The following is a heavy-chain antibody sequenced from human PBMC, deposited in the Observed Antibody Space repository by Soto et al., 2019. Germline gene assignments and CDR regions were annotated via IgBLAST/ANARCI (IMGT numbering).Heavy chain of an antibody. Sequence: SETLSLTCTVSGGTISSYYWSWIRQPPGKGLEWIGYIYYSGSTNYNPSLKSRVTISVDTSKNQFSLKLSSVTAADTAVYYCARDHRRGYSYGYLDYWGQGTLVTVSS. J-gene: IGHJ4*02. CDR3: ARDHRRGYSYGYLDY. CDR2: IYYSGST. D-gene: IGHD5-18*01. CDR1: GGTISSYY. V-gene: IGHV4-59*01.